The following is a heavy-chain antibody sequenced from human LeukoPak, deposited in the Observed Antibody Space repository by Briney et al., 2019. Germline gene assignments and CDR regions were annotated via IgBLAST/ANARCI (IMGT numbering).Heavy chain of an antibody. CDR3: AKAHPTYYYDSSEYYFDY. Sequence: GGSLRLSCAVSGFSFFYTGMGWVRQAPGKGLEWVAAIGGGASDTKYADSVKGRFTISRDNSKNTLYLQMNSLRAEDTAVYYCAKAHPTYYYDSSEYYFDYWGQGILVTVSS. V-gene: IGHV3-23*01. CDR1: GFSFFYTG. J-gene: IGHJ4*02. D-gene: IGHD3-22*01. CDR2: IGGGASDT.